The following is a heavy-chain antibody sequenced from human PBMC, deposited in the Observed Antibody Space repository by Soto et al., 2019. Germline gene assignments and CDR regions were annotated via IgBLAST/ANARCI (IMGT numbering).Heavy chain of an antibody. CDR3: ARAPVVLRFLEWNHYYFDY. D-gene: IGHD3-3*01. CDR2: ISYDGSNK. V-gene: IGHV3-30-3*01. Sequence: GGSLRLSCAASGFTFSSYAMHWVRQAPGKGLEWVAVISYDGSNKYYADSVKGRFTISRDNSKNTLYLQMNSLRAEDTAVYYCARAPVVLRFLEWNHYYFDYWGQGTLVTVS. J-gene: IGHJ4*02. CDR1: GFTFSSYA.